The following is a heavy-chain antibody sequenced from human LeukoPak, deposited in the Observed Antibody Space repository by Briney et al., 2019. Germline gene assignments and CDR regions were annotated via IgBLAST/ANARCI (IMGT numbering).Heavy chain of an antibody. CDR1: GFTFDDYA. J-gene: IGHJ4*02. Sequence: GRTLRLSCAASGFTFDDYAMHWVRQAPGKGLEWVSGINWNSGGIEYADSVKGRFTISRDNAKNSLYPQMNSLRPEDTALYYCAKGSRSIFGVISRWYFDFWGQGTLVSVSS. CDR2: INWNSGGI. D-gene: IGHD3-3*01. V-gene: IGHV3-9*01. CDR3: AKGSRSIFGVISRWYFDF.